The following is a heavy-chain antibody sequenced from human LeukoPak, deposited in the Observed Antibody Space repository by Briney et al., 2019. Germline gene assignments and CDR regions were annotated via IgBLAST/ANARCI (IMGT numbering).Heavy chain of an antibody. V-gene: IGHV3-15*01. CDR2: IKSKTDGGTT. D-gene: IGHD4-11*01. J-gene: IGHJ4*02. CDR1: GFTFSNAW. Sequence: GGSLRLSCAAPGFTFSNAWMSWVRQAPGKGLEWVGRIKSKTDGGTTDYAAPVKGRFTISRDDSKNTLYLQMNSLKTEDTAVYYCTTRSVTTVTMYFDYWGQGTLVTVSS. CDR3: TTRSVTTVTMYFDY.